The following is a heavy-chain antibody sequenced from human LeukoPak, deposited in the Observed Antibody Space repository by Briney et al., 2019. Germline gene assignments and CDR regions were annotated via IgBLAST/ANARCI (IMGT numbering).Heavy chain of an antibody. CDR1: GYSFTTYW. Sequence: GESLKISCKGSGYSFTTYWIGWVRQMPGKGPEWMGIIYPGDSDTRYSPSFQGQVTISADKSINTAYLQWSSLKASDTAMYYCASTYGDPLLGAFDIWGQGTMVTVSS. CDR3: ASTYGDPLLGAFDI. D-gene: IGHD4-17*01. J-gene: IGHJ3*02. CDR2: IYPGDSDT. V-gene: IGHV5-51*01.